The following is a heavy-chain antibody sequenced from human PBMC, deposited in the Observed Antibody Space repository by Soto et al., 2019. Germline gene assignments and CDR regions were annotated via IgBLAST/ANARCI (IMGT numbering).Heavy chain of an antibody. CDR2: IYYSGST. J-gene: IGHJ4*02. CDR3: AREVGYCSGGSCYGTFDY. Sequence: LSVTCTFSFGSLSIGGYYLRWIRQHPGKGLEWIGYIYYSGSTYYNPSLKSRVTISVDTSKNQFSLKLSSVTAADTAVYYCAREVGYCSGGSCYGTFDYWGQGTMVTVSS. CDR1: FGSLSIGGYY. D-gene: IGHD2-15*01. V-gene: IGHV4-31*03.